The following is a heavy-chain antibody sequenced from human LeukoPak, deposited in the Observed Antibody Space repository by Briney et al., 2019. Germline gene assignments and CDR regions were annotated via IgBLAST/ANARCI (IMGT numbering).Heavy chain of an antibody. Sequence: PSETLSLTCAVYGGSFSGYYWSWIRQPPGKGLEWIGEINHSGSTNYNPSHKSRVTISVDTSKNQFSLKLSSVTAADTAVYYCARGRPMYCSGGSCYLNDYWGQGTLVTVSS. D-gene: IGHD2-15*01. CDR1: GGSFSGYY. J-gene: IGHJ4*02. CDR2: INHSGST. V-gene: IGHV4-34*01. CDR3: ARGRPMYCSGGSCYLNDY.